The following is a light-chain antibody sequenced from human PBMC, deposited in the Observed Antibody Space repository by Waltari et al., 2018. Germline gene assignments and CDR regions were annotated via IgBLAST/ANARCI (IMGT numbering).Light chain of an antibody. CDR2: DVS. CDR3: SSYSTSITPYV. CDR1: SSHVGGYNH. V-gene: IGLV2-14*03. Sequence: QSALTQPASVSGSPGQSITISCTGTSSHVGGYNHVSWYQQHPGKAPKLIIYDVSSRPSGVSNRFFGSKSGNTASLTISGLQAEDEAVYFCSSYSTSITPYVFGTGTKVTVL. J-gene: IGLJ1*01.